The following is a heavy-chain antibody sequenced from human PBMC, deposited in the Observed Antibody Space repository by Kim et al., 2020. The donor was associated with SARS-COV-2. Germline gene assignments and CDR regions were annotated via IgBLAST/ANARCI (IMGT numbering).Heavy chain of an antibody. CDR3: ARGGWTPATELDY. Sequence: SVKVSCKASGGTFSSYAISWVRQAPGQGLEWMGGIIPIFGTANYAQKFQGRVTITADESTSTAYMELSSLRSEDTAVYYCARGGWTPATELDYWGQGTLVTVSS. CDR1: GGTFSSYA. V-gene: IGHV1-69*13. CDR2: IIPIFGTA. D-gene: IGHD6-19*01. J-gene: IGHJ4*02.